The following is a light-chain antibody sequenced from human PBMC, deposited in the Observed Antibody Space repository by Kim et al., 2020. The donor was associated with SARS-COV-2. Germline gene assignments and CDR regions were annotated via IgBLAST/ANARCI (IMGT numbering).Light chain of an antibody. CDR2: GAS. V-gene: IGKV3-15*01. J-gene: IGKJ4*01. Sequence: VSPGERATLSCRASQSVSSNLAWYQQKPGQAPRLLIYGASTRATGIPARFSGSGSGTEFTLTISSLQSEDFAVYYCQQYNNWPPSTFGGGTKVEI. CDR1: QSVSSN. CDR3: QQYNNWPPST.